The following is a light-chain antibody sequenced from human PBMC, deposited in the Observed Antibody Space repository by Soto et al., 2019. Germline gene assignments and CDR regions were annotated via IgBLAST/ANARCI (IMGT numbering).Light chain of an antibody. CDR1: QSVGSS. CDR2: GAS. CDR3: QQYGDSPQT. Sequence: EIVLTHSPGTLSLSLWEIATLSCRASQSVGSSLSWYQQKPGQAPRLLFYGASNRATAIPDRFSGSGFGTDFTLTITRLEPEDFAVNYCQQYGDSPQTFGPVTKVDIK. J-gene: IGKJ1*01. V-gene: IGKV3-20*01.